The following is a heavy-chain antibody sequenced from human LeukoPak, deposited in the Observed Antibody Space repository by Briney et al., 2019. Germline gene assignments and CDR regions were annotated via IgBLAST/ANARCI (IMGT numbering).Heavy chain of an antibody. D-gene: IGHD3-22*01. Sequence: PGGSLRLCCAASGFTFSSYWMNWVRQAPGKGLEWVANIKQDGSEKYYVDSVKGRFTISRDNAKSSLYLQMNSLRAEDTAVYYCAITPKVITPSSWGQGTLVTVSP. CDR1: GFTFSSYW. CDR3: AITPKVITPSS. J-gene: IGHJ4*02. V-gene: IGHV3-7*01. CDR2: IKQDGSEK.